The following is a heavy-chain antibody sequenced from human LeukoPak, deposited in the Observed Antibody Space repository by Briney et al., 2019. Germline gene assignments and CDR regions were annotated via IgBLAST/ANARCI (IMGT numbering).Heavy chain of an antibody. D-gene: IGHD3-22*01. J-gene: IGHJ4*02. CDR2: MNPNSGNT. V-gene: IGHV1-8*03. CDR3: ARGYRAIFTMIVAGGYYFDY. Sequence: ASVKVSCKASGYTFTGYYMHWVRQAPGQGLEWMGWMNPNSGNTGYAQKFQGRVTITRNTSISTAYMELSSLRSEDTAVYYCARGYRAIFTMIVAGGYYFDYWGQGTLVTVSS. CDR1: GYTFTGYY.